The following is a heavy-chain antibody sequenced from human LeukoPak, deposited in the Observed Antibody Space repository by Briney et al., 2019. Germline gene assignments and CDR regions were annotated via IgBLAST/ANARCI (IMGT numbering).Heavy chain of an antibody. V-gene: IGHV3-7*01. CDR1: GFTFSNFW. CDR2: IKQDGSEK. J-gene: IGHJ4*02. Sequence: GGSLRLSCAASGFTFSNFWMSWVRQGPGKGLEWVANIKQDGSEKYYVDSVKGRFTISRDNAKSSLFLQLDSLRADDTAVYYCARGRLGYCSAGSCSYYFDFWGQGTLLTVSS. D-gene: IGHD2-15*01. CDR3: ARGRLGYCSAGSCSYYFDF.